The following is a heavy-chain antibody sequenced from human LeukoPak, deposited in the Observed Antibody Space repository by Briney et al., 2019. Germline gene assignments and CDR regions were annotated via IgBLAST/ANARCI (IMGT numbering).Heavy chain of an antibody. Sequence: PSETLSLTCTVSSGSISSGDYYWSWIRQPPRKNLEWIGYIYYNGDTHYNSSLESRVTMSVDTSKNQFSLKLSSVTAADTAVYYCARDRASTRSGSYFDYWGQGTLVTVSS. V-gene: IGHV4-30-4*08. D-gene: IGHD1-26*01. CDR3: ARDRASTRSGSYFDY. J-gene: IGHJ4*02. CDR2: IYYNGDT. CDR1: SGSISSGDYY.